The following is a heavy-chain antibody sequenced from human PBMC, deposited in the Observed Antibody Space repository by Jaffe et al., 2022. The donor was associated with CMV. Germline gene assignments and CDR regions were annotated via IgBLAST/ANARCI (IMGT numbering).Heavy chain of an antibody. CDR2: IYYSGST. CDR3: AASPNSKDTAMVIGGYYFDY. V-gene: IGHV4-39*01. Sequence: QLQLQESGPGLVKPSETLSLTCTVSGGSISSSSYYWGWIRQPPGKGLEWIGSIYYSGSTYYNPSLKSRVTISVDTSKNQFSLKLSSVTAADTAVYYCAASPNSKDTAMVIGGYYFDYWGQGTLVTVSS. CDR1: GGSISSSSYY. J-gene: IGHJ4*02. D-gene: IGHD5-18*01.